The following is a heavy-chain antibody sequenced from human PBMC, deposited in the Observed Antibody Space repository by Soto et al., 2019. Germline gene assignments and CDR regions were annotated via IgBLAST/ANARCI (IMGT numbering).Heavy chain of an antibody. CDR1: VITLSSYA. D-gene: IGHD2-21*02. CDR2: ISGSGGST. J-gene: IGHJ6*02. Sequence: GGSLRLSCAASVITLSSYAMSWVRQAPGKGLEWVSAISGSGGSTYYADSVKGRFTISRDNSKNTLYLQMNSLRAEDTAVYYCAKLLVTQMPYYYYGLDVWGQGTTVTVSS. V-gene: IGHV3-23*01. CDR3: AKLLVTQMPYYYYGLDV.